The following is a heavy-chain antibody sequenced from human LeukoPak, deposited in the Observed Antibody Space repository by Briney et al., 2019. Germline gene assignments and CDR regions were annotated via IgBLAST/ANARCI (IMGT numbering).Heavy chain of an antibody. CDR1: GFTFSSYA. V-gene: IGHV3-23*01. J-gene: IGHJ6*03. D-gene: IGHD2-8*01. CDR3: ANGNRCTSPNCLGYYYFYMDV. CDR2: FSGSGGTT. Sequence: SGGSLRLSCAASGFTFSSYAINWVRQAPGRGLEWVSGFSGSGGTTYHADSVRGRFTISRDNSKNTLYLQMNSLRAEDTAVYYCANGNRCTSPNCLGYYYFYMDVWGKGTTVTVSS.